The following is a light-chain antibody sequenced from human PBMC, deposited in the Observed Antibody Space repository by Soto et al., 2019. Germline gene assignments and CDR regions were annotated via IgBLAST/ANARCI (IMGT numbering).Light chain of an antibody. CDR2: DVS. Sequence: QSALTQPRSVSGSPGQSVTISCTGASSDVGGYNYVSWYQQHPGKAPKLMIYDVSKRPSGVPDRFSGSKSGNTASLTISGLLAEDVADYSGCTYADTCAYVYGTATKVTIL. CDR1: SSDVGGYNY. J-gene: IGLJ1*01. CDR3: CTYADTCAYV. V-gene: IGLV2-11*01.